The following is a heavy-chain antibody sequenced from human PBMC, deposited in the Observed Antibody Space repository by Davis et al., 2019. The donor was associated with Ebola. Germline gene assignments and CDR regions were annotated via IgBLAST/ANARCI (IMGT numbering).Heavy chain of an antibody. J-gene: IGHJ6*03. CDR2: IRQDGGET. CDR1: GFAFSIHW. V-gene: IGHV3-7*01. CDR3: ARAQGGYYDFWSGYSARGDYYMDV. Sequence: GESLKISCAAASGFAFSIHWMTWVRQAPGKGLEWVANIRQDGGETYYADSVKGRFAISRDNAKNSLYLQMNSLRAEDTAVYYCARAQGGYYDFWSGYSARGDYYMDVWGKGTTVTVSS. D-gene: IGHD3-3*01.